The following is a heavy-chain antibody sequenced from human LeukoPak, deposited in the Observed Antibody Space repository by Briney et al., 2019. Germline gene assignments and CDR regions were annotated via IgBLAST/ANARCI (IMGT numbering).Heavy chain of an antibody. CDR3: ARSYHYYGSGSYFGPYNWFDP. D-gene: IGHD3-10*01. CDR2: ISSSSSTI. Sequence: GGSLRLSCAASGFTFSSYSMNWVRQAPGKGLEWVSYISSSSSTIYYADSVKGRFTISRDNAKNSLYLQMNSLRSEDTAVYYCARSYHYYGSGSYFGPYNWFDPWGQGTLVTVSS. J-gene: IGHJ5*02. V-gene: IGHV3-48*01. CDR1: GFTFSSYS.